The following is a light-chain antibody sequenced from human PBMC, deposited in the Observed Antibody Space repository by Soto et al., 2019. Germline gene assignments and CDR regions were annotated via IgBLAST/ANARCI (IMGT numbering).Light chain of an antibody. CDR3: QQYNNWPLT. V-gene: IGKV3-15*01. Sequence: EIVITQSPAPLSVSPGERATLSCRASQSVSSNLAWYQQKPGQAPRLLIYGASTRATGIPARFSGSGSGTEFTLTISSLQSEDFAVYYCQQYNNWPLTFGQGTRLEIK. J-gene: IGKJ5*01. CDR2: GAS. CDR1: QSVSSN.